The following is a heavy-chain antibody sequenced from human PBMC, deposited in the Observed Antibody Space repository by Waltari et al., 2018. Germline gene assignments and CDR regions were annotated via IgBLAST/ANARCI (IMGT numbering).Heavy chain of an antibody. Sequence: QVQLVQSGAEVKKPGASVKVSCKASGYTFTSYAMHWVRQAPGQRLEWWGWINAGTGNTKYSQKFLVRATTTRDTSASTVHMELSSVRSEDTAVYYCATVPNYYYSYGMDVWGQGTTVTVSS. CDR3: ATVPNYYYSYGMDV. CDR1: GYTFTSYA. J-gene: IGHJ6*02. CDR2: INAGTGNT. D-gene: IGHD4-17*01. V-gene: IGHV1-3*01.